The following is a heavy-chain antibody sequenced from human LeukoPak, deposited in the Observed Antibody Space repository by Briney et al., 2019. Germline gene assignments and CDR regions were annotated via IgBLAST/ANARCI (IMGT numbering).Heavy chain of an antibody. J-gene: IGHJ4*02. Sequence: GGSVRLSCAASRFTFSRFGMHWVREAPGKGRVWVADISYEGSNKYYADSVKGRFTISRDNSKNTLYLQMNSLRAEDTAVYYCAKPLCRYCSSTSCFEYFDYWGQGTLVTVSS. V-gene: IGHV3-30*18. CDR2: ISYEGSNK. D-gene: IGHD2-2*01. CDR1: RFTFSRFG. CDR3: AKPLCRYCSSTSCFEYFDY.